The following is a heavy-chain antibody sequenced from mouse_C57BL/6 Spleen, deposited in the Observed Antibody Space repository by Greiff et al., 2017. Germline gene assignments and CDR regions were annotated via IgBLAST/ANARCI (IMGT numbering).Heavy chain of an antibody. V-gene: IGHV5-6*01. CDR1: GFTFSSYG. CDR2: ISSGGSYT. J-gene: IGHJ4*01. Sequence: EVKLVESGGDLVKPGGSLKLSCAASGFTFSSYGMSWVRQTPDKRLEWVATISSGGSYTYYPDSVKGRFTISRDNAKNTLYLQMSSLKSEDTAMYYCERQRVWLRDYAMDYWGQGTSVTVSS. CDR3: ERQRVWLRDYAMDY. D-gene: IGHD2-2*01.